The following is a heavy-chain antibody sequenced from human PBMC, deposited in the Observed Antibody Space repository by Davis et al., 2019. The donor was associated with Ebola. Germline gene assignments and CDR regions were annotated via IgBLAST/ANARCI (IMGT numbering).Heavy chain of an antibody. CDR2: ISGSGGTT. D-gene: IGHD3-3*01. J-gene: IGHJ6*04. CDR3: ARSGLSFGVVKYHYGMDV. CDR1: GFTVSSNY. V-gene: IGHV3-23*01. Sequence: GESLKISCAASGFTVSSNYMSWVRQAPGEGLEWVSAISGSGGTTYYAGSVKGRFTVSRDNSKKTMYLQMNSLRAEDTAVYYCARSGLSFGVVKYHYGMDVWGKGTTVTVSS.